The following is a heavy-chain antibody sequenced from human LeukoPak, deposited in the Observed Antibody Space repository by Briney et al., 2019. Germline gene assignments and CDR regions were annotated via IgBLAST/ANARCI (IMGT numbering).Heavy chain of an antibody. V-gene: IGHV3-23*01. CDR2: ISGSGGST. D-gene: IGHD6-13*01. CDR1: GFSFTNYA. Sequence: GGSLRLSCAASGFSFTNYAMTWVRQAPGKGLEWLSAISGSGGSTFYPDSVKGRFTISRDNSKNTVYLQVNSLRDEDTAVYYCARDLEAANTYYFDYWGQGTMVTVSS. CDR3: ARDLEAANTYYFDY. J-gene: IGHJ4*02.